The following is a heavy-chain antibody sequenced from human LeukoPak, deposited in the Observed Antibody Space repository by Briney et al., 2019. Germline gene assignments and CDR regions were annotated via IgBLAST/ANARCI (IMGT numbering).Heavy chain of an antibody. V-gene: IGHV3-74*01. J-gene: IGHJ6*02. CDR2: INSDGGDT. Sequence: GGSLRLSCAASGFTFSTYRMHWVRQAPGKGLMWVSRINSDGGDTIYADSVKGRFTISIVNAKNTLYLQMNSLRAEDTAMYYCVRKAGHGYGMDVWGQGTTVTVSS. CDR3: VRKAGHGYGMDV. D-gene: IGHD6-19*01. CDR1: GFTFSTYR.